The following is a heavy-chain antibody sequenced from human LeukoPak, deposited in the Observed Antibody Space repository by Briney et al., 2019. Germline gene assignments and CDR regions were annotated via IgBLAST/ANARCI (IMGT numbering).Heavy chain of an antibody. J-gene: IGHJ4*02. CDR2: INHSGST. D-gene: IGHD5-18*01. V-gene: IGHV4-34*01. CDR1: NGSFSGYY. Sequence: PSETLSLTCAVYNGSFSGYYWSWIRQTPGKGLEWIGEINHSGSTNYNPSLKSRVTISVDTSKNQLSLRMTSVTAADTAVYYCARGQLWFDYWGQGTLVTVSS. CDR3: ARGQLWFDY.